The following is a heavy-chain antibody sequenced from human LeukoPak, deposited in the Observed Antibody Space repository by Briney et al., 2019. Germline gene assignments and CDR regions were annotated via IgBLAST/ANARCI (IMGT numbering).Heavy chain of an antibody. V-gene: IGHV4-61*02. Sequence: SQTLSLTCTVSGGSISSGSYYWSWIRQPAGKGLEWIGRIYTSGSTNYNPSLKSRVTISADTSKNQFSLKLNSLTTADTAVYYCTRGAGWLIDYWGQGILVTVSS. CDR3: TRGAGWLIDY. CDR1: GGSISSGSYY. D-gene: IGHD3-16*01. CDR2: IYTSGST. J-gene: IGHJ4*02.